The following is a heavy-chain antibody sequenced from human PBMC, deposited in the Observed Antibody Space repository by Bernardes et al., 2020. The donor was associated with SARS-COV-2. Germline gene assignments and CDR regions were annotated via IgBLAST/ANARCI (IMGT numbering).Heavy chain of an antibody. Sequence: ASVKVSCKASGCTFTSYGIRWVRRAPGQGLEGMGWISPYNGNTNYAQNLQGRVTMTTDTSTSTAYMQLSSLRSDDTAVYYCARDSLIPAAISVYYVGVDVWGQGTTVTVYS. V-gene: IGHV1-18*01. J-gene: IGHJ6*02. CDR3: ARDSLIPAAISVYYVGVDV. D-gene: IGHD2-2*02. CDR1: GCTFTSYG. CDR2: ISPYNGNT.